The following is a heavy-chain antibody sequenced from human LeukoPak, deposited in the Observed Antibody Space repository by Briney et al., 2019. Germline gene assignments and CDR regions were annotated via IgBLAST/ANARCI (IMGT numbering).Heavy chain of an antibody. D-gene: IGHD4-17*01. J-gene: IGHJ4*02. Sequence: PGGSLRFSCAASGFTFSSYAMSWVRQAPGKGLEWVSAISGSGGSTYYADSVKGRFTISRDNSKNTLYLQMNSLRAEDTAVYYCAKGGDYGDYVGDYWGQGTLVTVSS. CDR1: GFTFSSYA. V-gene: IGHV3-23*01. CDR3: AKGGDYGDYVGDY. CDR2: ISGSGGST.